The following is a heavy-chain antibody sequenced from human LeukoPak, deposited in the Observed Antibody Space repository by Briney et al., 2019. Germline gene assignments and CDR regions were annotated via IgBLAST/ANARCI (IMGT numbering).Heavy chain of an antibody. J-gene: IGHJ4*02. CDR3: ARDPRGSGSYYSPTDY. Sequence: ASVKVSCKASGGTFSSYAISWVRQAPGQGLERMGRIIPILGIANYAQKFQGRVTITADKSTSTAYMELSSLRSEDTAVYYCARDPRGSGSYYSPTDYWGQGTLVTVSS. CDR2: IIPILGIA. V-gene: IGHV1-69*04. CDR1: GGTFSSYA. D-gene: IGHD3-10*01.